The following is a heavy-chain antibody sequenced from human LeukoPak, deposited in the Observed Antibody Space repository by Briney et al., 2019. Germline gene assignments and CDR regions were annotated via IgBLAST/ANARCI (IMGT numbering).Heavy chain of an antibody. Sequence: GGSLRLSCAASGFTVSSNYMSWVRQAPGKGLEWVSSISSSSSYIYYADSVKGRFTISRDNAKNSLYLQMNSLRAEDTAVYYCANSVRMDVWGQGTTVTVSS. J-gene: IGHJ6*02. CDR3: ANSVRMDV. V-gene: IGHV3-21*01. CDR1: GFTVSSNY. D-gene: IGHD3-16*02. CDR2: ISSSSSYI.